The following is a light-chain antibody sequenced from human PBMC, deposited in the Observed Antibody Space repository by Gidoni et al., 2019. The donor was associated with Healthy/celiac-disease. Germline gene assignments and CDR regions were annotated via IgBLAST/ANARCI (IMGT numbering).Light chain of an antibody. Sequence: EIVMTQSPATLSVSPGERATLSCRASQSVSSNLAWYQQKPSQAPMLLIYGASTRATGIPARFSGSGSGTEFTLTISSLQSEDFAVYYCQQYNNWPPYTFGQGTKLEIK. V-gene: IGKV3-15*01. CDR1: QSVSSN. CDR3: QQYNNWPPYT. J-gene: IGKJ2*01. CDR2: GAS.